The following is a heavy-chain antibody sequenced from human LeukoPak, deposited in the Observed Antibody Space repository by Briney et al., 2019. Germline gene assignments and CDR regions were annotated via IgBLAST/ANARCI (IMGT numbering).Heavy chain of an antibody. V-gene: IGHV3-7*01. CDR1: GFTFSSYW. CDR2: IKQDGSEK. CDR3: ARSNWNGLDY. Sequence: GGSLRLSCAGSGFTFSSYWMSWVRQAPGKRLEWVANIKQDGSEKYYVDSVKGRFTISRDNAKNSLYLQMNSLRAEDTAVYYCARSNWNGLDYWGQGTLVTVSS. D-gene: IGHD1-1*01. J-gene: IGHJ4*02.